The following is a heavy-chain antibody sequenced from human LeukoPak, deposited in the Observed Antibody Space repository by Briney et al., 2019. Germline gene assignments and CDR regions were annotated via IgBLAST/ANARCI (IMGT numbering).Heavy chain of an antibody. CDR2: ITCDRSST. D-gene: IGHD2-2*01. CDR1: GFTFSSYG. Sequence: GGSLRLSCAASGFTFSSYGMNWVRQAPGKGLEWVAAITCDRSSTYYADSVKGRFTISRDNSKNTLYLQMNSLRAEDTAVYYCATPALPSQDAFDIWGQGTMVTVSS. V-gene: IGHV3-30*03. CDR3: ATPALPSQDAFDI. J-gene: IGHJ3*02.